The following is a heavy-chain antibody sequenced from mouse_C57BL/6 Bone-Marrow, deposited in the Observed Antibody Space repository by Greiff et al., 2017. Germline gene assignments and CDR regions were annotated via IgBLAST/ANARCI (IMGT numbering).Heavy chain of an antibody. V-gene: IGHV1-59*01. CDR3: AAYGNFAY. Sequence: QVQLQQPGAELVRPGTSVKLSCKASGYTFTSYWMHWVKQRPGQGLEWIGVIDPSDSYTNYNQKFKGKATLTVDTSSSTAYMQLSSLTSEDSAVYYCAAYGNFAYWGQETLVTVSA. CDR2: IDPSDSYT. D-gene: IGHD2-1*01. J-gene: IGHJ3*01. CDR1: GYTFTSYW.